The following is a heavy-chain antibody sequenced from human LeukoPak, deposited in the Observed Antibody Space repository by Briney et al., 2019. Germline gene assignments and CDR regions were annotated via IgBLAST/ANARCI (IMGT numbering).Heavy chain of an antibody. CDR2: MWYDGSNK. CDR3: ARDGAAAAPEIYNYYYLDV. Sequence: GGSLRLSCAASGFSFSSYDMHWVRQAPGKGLEWVAEMWYDGSNKYYADSVKGRFIISRDNSKNTLYLQIISLSAEDTAVYYCARDGAAAAPEIYNYYYLDVWGKGTTVTVSS. V-gene: IGHV3-33*01. J-gene: IGHJ6*03. D-gene: IGHD6-13*01. CDR1: GFSFSSYD.